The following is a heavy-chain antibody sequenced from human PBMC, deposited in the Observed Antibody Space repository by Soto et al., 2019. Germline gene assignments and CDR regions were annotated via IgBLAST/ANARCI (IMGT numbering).Heavy chain of an antibody. Sequence: QVHLQESGPGLVKPSETLSLTCDVSGVSISPYYWSWIRQSAGRGLEWIGRMYITGTTNYNPSLKSRVSMSLDESKNQFSLRLRSVTAADTAVYYCARDGGYTGYEQGIPFDMWGQGTLVTV. CDR1: GVSISPYY. D-gene: IGHD5-12*01. CDR2: MYITGTT. V-gene: IGHV4-4*07. J-gene: IGHJ3*02. CDR3: ARDGGYTGYEQGIPFDM.